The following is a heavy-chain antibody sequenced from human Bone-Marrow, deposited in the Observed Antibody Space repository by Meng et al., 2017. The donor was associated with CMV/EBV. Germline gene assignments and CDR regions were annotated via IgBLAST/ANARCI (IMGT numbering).Heavy chain of an antibody. V-gene: IGHV3-53*05. Sequence: GGYLRLSCAASGFTVSSNYMSWVRQAPGKGLEWVSVIYSGGSTYYADSVKGRFTISRDNSKNTLYLQMNSLRAEDTAVYYCARDTKLPYSYYYGMDVWGQGTTVTVSS. CDR3: ARDTKLPYSYYYGMDV. CDR2: IYSGGST. D-gene: IGHD1-7*01. J-gene: IGHJ6*02. CDR1: GFTVSSNY.